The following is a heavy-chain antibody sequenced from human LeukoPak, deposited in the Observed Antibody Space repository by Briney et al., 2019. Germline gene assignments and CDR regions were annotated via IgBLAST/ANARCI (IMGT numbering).Heavy chain of an antibody. D-gene: IGHD3-10*01. CDR3: ARDSGIFQNKRYYYYGMDV. J-gene: IGHJ6*02. V-gene: IGHV4-34*01. Sequence: SETLSLTCAVYGGSFSGYYWSWIRQPPGKGLEWIGEINHSGSTNYNPSLKSRVTISVDTSKDQFSLKLSSVTAADTAVYYCARDSGIFQNKRYYYYGMDVWGQGTTVTVSS. CDR2: INHSGST. CDR1: GGSFSGYY.